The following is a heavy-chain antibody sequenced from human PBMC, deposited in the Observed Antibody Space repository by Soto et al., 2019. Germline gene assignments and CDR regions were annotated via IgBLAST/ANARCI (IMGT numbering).Heavy chain of an antibody. D-gene: IGHD3-22*01. CDR1: DGSLSPNY. J-gene: IGHJ5*01. CDR2: IYFAGTT. CDR3: ARLGAYYQAMDS. V-gene: IGHV4-59*08. Sequence: SETLSLTCTVSDGSLSPNYWSWIRQPPGKGLKRIGYIYFAGTTTYNPSLQSRVSISLDTFKNEVSLKLTSVTAADTAVYFCARLGAYYQAMDSWGQGTMVTVSS.